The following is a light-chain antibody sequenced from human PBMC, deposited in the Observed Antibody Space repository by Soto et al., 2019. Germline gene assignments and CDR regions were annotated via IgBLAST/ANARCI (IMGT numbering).Light chain of an antibody. Sequence: QSALTQPPSVSGAPGQRVTISCTGSSSNIGAGYDVHWYQQIPGTAPKLLIYLNNNRPSGVPDRLPGSKSGTSASLAITGLQAEDEADDYCQSYDSSLSAWVFGGGTKLTVL. CDR3: QSYDSSLSAWV. J-gene: IGLJ3*02. CDR1: SSNIGAGYD. V-gene: IGLV1-40*01. CDR2: LNN.